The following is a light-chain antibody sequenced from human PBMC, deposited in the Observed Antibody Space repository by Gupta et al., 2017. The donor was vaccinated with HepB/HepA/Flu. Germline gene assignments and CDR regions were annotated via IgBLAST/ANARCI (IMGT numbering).Light chain of an antibody. V-gene: IGKV3-20*01. CDR1: QSVSSSY. Sequence: EIVLTQSPGTLSLSPGERATLSCRASQSVSSSYLAWYQQKPGQAPRLLIYGASSRATGIPDRFSGSGSGTDFTLTSIRREPEDFAVYYGQQDDIWWTFGQGTKVEVK. J-gene: IGKJ1*01. CDR2: GAS. CDR3: QQDDIWWT.